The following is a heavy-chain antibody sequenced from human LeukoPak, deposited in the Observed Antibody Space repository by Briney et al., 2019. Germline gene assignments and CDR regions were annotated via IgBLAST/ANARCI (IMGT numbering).Heavy chain of an antibody. J-gene: IGHJ4*02. CDR1: GFTLNTFE. CDR3: TRVGRDSKYGYFDS. CDR2: ISSSGSTT. D-gene: IGHD4-11*01. V-gene: IGHV3-48*03. Sequence: GGSLRLSCAASGFTLNTFEMTWVRQAPGKGLEWVPYISSSGSTTYYIDSVRGRFTISSDDAKNSLYLQMNSLRAEDTAVYYSTRVGRDSKYGYFDSWGQGTLVTVSS.